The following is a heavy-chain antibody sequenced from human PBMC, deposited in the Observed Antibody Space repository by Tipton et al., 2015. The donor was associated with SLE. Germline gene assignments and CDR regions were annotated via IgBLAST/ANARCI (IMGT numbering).Heavy chain of an antibody. Sequence: TLSLTCAVYGGSFSGYYWSWIRQPPGKGLEWIGEINHSGSTNYNPSLKSRVTISVDTSKNQFSLKLSSVTAADTAVYYCARGAAAAGISFDYWGQGTLVTVSS. D-gene: IGHD6-13*01. CDR3: ARGAAAAGISFDY. V-gene: IGHV4-34*01. J-gene: IGHJ4*02. CDR1: GGSFSGYY. CDR2: INHSGST.